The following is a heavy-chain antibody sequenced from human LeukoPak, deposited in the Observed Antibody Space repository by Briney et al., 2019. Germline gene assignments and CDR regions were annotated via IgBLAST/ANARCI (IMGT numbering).Heavy chain of an antibody. D-gene: IGHD3-3*01. V-gene: IGHV3-7*03. CDR3: TRVSGGYDVSDY. CDR2: IRKDGSQK. J-gene: IGHJ4*02. CDR1: GFTFSSYW. Sequence: GGSLRLSCAASGFTFSSYWMSWVRQAPGKGLEWVANIRKDGSQKYYMDSVEGRFTISRDNAKNSLYLQMNTLRADDTAVYYCTRVSGGYDVSDYWGQGTLVTVSS.